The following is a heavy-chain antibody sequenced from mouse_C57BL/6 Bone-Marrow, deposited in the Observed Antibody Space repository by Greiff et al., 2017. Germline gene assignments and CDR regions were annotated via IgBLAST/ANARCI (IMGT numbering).Heavy chain of an antibody. J-gene: IGHJ3*01. V-gene: IGHV2-6*01. CDR2: IWGVGST. Sequence: VMLVESGPGLVAPSQSLSITCTVSGFSLTSYCVDWVRQSPGKGLEWLGVIWGVGSTNYNSALKSRLSISKDNSKSQVFLKMNSLQTDDTAMYYCATIQRKFAYWGQGTLVTVSA. CDR1: GFSLTSYC. CDR3: ATIQRKFAY.